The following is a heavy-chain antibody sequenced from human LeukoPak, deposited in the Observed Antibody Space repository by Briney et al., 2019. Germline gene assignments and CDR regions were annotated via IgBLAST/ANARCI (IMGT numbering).Heavy chain of an antibody. CDR1: GGSISNYY. Sequence: PSETLSLTCTVSGGSISNYYWSWIRQPPGKGLEWIGSIHSNGGANYNASLDSRATISRDTSRSQVSLKLTSVTAADTAVYYCASSNLGSLGQFDPWGQGTLVTVSS. V-gene: IGHV4-59*01. J-gene: IGHJ5*02. CDR3: ASSNLGSLGQFDP. CDR2: IHSNGGA. D-gene: IGHD3-10*01.